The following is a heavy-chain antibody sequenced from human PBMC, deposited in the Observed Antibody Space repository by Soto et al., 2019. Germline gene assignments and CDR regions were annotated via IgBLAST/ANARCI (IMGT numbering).Heavy chain of an antibody. V-gene: IGHV4-31*03. CDR3: ASGHDANKVRY. CDR1: ADSISRGAAGSY. CDR2: IYYNGKT. J-gene: IGHJ4*02. D-gene: IGHD1-1*01. Sequence: QVQLQESGPGLVRPSQTLSLNCTVSADSISRGAAGSYWTWIRQVPGKGLEWVGYIYYNGKTYYNPSLKSRPTISIEPSDNPFSLKLTSVTGADTAIYFCASGHDANKVRYWGQGTLVTVSS.